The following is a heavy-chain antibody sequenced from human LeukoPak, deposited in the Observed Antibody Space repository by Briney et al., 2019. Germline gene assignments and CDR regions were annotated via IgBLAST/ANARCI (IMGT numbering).Heavy chain of an antibody. J-gene: IGHJ4*02. CDR3: ARDRSSASRVEFFFDY. CDR1: GFTVSSNY. CDR2: IYSGGST. D-gene: IGHD6-19*01. Sequence: GGSLRLSCAASGFTVSSNYMSWVRQAPGKGLEWVSVIYSGGSTYYADSVKGRFTISRDNSKNTLYLQMNSLRAEDTAVYYCARDRSSASRVEFFFDYWGQGTLVTVSS. V-gene: IGHV3-66*02.